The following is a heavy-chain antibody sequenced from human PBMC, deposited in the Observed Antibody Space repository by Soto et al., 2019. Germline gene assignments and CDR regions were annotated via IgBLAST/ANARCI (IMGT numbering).Heavy chain of an antibody. V-gene: IGHV3-48*01. Sequence: EVQLVESGGGLVQPGGSLRLSCAASGFTFSSYSMNWVRQAPGKGLEWVSYISSSSSTIYYADSVKGRFTISRDNAKHSLYLQMNSLRAEDTAVYYCARQTDDFWSGYSDPYFDYWGQGTLVTVSS. D-gene: IGHD3-3*01. CDR1: GFTFSSYS. CDR3: ARQTDDFWSGYSDPYFDY. CDR2: ISSSSSTI. J-gene: IGHJ4*02.